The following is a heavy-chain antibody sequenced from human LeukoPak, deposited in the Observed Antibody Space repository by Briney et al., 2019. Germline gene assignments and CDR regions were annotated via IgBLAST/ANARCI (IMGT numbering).Heavy chain of an antibody. Sequence: SVKVSCKASGGTFSSYAISWVRQAPGRGLEWMGRIIPILGIANYAQKFQGRVTITADKSTSTAYMELSSLRSEDTAVYYCARVTDDYGDPTQSTFDYWGQGTLVTVSS. D-gene: IGHD4-17*01. V-gene: IGHV1-69*04. CDR1: GGTFSSYA. CDR2: IIPILGIA. J-gene: IGHJ4*02. CDR3: ARVTDDYGDPTQSTFDY.